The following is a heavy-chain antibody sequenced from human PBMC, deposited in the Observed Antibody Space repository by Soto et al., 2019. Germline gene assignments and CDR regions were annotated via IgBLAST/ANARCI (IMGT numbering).Heavy chain of an antibody. CDR3: VNQKYDDISLSFDY. CDR1: GFTFSSFA. Sequence: EVQLLESGGGLVQPGGSLRLSCAASGFTFSSFAMSWVRQAPGKGLEWVSAISGSGGSTYYADSVKGRFTISRDNSKNTLFLKMNSLRAEDTAAYYCVNQKYDDISLSFDYWGQGALVTVSS. CDR2: ISGSGGST. J-gene: IGHJ4*02. V-gene: IGHV3-23*01. D-gene: IGHD3-9*01.